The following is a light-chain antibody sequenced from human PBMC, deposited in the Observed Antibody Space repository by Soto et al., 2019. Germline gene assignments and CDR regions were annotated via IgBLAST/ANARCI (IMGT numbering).Light chain of an antibody. V-gene: IGKV1-5*03. Sequence: DIQMTQSPSTLSASVGDRVTITCRASQSISTWLAWYQQKPGLAPKLLIYRASRLESGVPSTFSASGSETEFTLTVTSLQPDDFATYYCQQYQKIPWTFGQGTKVDI. J-gene: IGKJ1*01. CDR2: RAS. CDR1: QSISTW. CDR3: QQYQKIPWT.